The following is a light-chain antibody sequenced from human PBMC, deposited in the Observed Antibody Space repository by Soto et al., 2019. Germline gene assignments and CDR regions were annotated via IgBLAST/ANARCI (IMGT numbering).Light chain of an antibody. V-gene: IGKV3-20*01. J-gene: IGKJ5*01. CDR1: QTVSSSY. Sequence: EIVLTQSPGALSLSPGERVTLSCRASQTVSSSYLAWYQQKPGQAPRLLIYGAGSRATGIPDKFSGSGSGTDFTLTINRLEPEDFAVYYCQQYGSLPITFGQGALLEI. CDR2: GAG. CDR3: QQYGSLPIT.